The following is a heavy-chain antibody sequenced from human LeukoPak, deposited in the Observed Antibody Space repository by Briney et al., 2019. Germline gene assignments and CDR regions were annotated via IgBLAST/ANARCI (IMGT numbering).Heavy chain of an antibody. J-gene: IGHJ6*03. CDR3: ARQLGIPPAGESGSYSLRYYYYMDV. D-gene: IGHD3-10*01. CDR2: IYPGDSDT. Sequence: GESLKISCKGSGYSFTSYWIGWVRQMPGKGLEWMGIIYPGDSDTRYSPSFQGHVTISADKSISTAYLQWSSLKASDTAMYYCARQLGIPPAGESGSYSLRYYYYMDVWGKGTTVTVSS. V-gene: IGHV5-51*01. CDR1: GYSFTSYW.